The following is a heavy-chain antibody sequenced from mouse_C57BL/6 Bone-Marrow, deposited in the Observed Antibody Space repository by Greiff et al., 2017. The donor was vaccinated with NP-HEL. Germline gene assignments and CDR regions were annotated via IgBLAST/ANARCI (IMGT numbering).Heavy chain of an antibody. CDR3: ARGGILRSFFDY. CDR2: INPSNGCT. D-gene: IGHD1-1*01. CDR1: GYTFTSYW. V-gene: IGHV1-53*01. J-gene: IGHJ2*01. Sequence: VQLQQPGTELVKPGASVKLSCKASGYTFTSYWMHWVKQRPGQGLEWIGNINPSNGCTNYNEKFKSKATLTVDKSSSTAYMQLSSLTSEDSAVYYCARGGILRSFFDYWGQGTTLTVSS.